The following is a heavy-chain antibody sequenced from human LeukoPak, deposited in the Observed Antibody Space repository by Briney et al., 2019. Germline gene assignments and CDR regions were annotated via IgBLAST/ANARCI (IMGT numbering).Heavy chain of an antibody. CDR2: MNPNSGNT. CDR3: ARVEYISGYSHVY. D-gene: IGHD3-22*01. V-gene: IGHV1-8*02. CDR1: GYTLTSYG. J-gene: IGHJ4*02. Sequence: ASVKVSCKASGYTLTSYGISWVRQATGQGLEWMGWMNPNSGNTGYAQKFQGRVTMTRNIFISTAYMELSSLRSEDTAVYYCARVEYISGYSHVYWGQGTLVTVSS.